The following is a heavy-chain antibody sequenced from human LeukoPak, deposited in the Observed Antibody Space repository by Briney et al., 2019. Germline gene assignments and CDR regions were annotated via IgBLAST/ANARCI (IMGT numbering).Heavy chain of an antibody. Sequence: GGSLRLSCAASGFTFSDYYMSWIRQAPGKGLEWVSYISSSGSTIYYADSVKGRFTISRDNAKNSLYLQMNSLRAEDTAVYYCARDHESYYYDSSGLAFDIWGQGTMVTVSS. CDR2: ISSSGSTI. CDR3: ARDHESYYYDSSGLAFDI. J-gene: IGHJ3*02. V-gene: IGHV3-11*01. D-gene: IGHD3-22*01. CDR1: GFTFSDYY.